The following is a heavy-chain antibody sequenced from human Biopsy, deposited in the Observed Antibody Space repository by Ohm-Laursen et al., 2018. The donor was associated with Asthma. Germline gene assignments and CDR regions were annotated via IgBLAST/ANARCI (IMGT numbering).Heavy chain of an antibody. Sequence: EASVKVSCKASGYTFIGCHIHWMRQAPGQGLEWMGRINPNNGGTNYAQKFQGRVTMTRDTSISTAYMEVSRLRSDDTAVYYCARGQKSAGDRWFDPWGQGTLVTVSS. CDR2: INPNNGGT. CDR3: ARGQKSAGDRWFDP. J-gene: IGHJ5*02. D-gene: IGHD6-13*01. CDR1: GYTFIGCH. V-gene: IGHV1-2*06.